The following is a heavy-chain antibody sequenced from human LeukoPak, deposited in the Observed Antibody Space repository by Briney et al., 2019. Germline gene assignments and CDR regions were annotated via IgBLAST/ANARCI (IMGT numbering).Heavy chain of an antibody. CDR2: IYYSGST. CDR1: GGSISSSSYY. D-gene: IGHD4-17*01. CDR3: ARRSTNDYVPL. J-gene: IGHJ4*02. Sequence: PSETLSLTCTVSGGSISSSSYYWGWIRQPPGKGLEWIGSIYYSGSTYYNPSLKSRVTISVDTSKNQFSLKLSSVTAADTAVYYCARRSTNDYVPLWGQGTLVTVSS. V-gene: IGHV4-39*07.